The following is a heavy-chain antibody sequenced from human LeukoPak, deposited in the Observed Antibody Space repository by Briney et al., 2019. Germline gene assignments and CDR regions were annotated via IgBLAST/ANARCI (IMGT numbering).Heavy chain of an antibody. CDR1: GYTFTGYY. J-gene: IGHJ4*02. CDR2: INPSGGST. D-gene: IGHD6-6*01. V-gene: IGHV1-46*01. CDR3: ATISIAGGLGY. Sequence: ASVKVSCKASGYTFTGYYMHWVRQAPGQGLEWMGIINPSGGSTSYAQKFQGRVTMTRDTSTSTVYMELSSLRSEDTAVYYCATISIAGGLGYWGQGTLVTVSS.